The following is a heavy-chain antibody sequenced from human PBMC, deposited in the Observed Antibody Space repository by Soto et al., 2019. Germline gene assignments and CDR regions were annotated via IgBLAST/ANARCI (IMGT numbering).Heavy chain of an antibody. Sequence: EVQLVESGGGLVQPGGSLRLSCEASGFTFSKYWMAWVRQAPGKGLEWVANINQDGSEKYYVDSVKGRVTISRDNAKKSVSPQMNSLRAEDTAIYYCATSWDYWGQGTLVTVSS. CDR2: INQDGSEK. CDR3: ATSWDY. CDR1: GFTFSKYW. V-gene: IGHV3-7*03. J-gene: IGHJ4*02.